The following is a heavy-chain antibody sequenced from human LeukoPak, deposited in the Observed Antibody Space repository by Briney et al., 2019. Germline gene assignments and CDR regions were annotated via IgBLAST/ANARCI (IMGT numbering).Heavy chain of an antibody. CDR2: INHSGST. D-gene: IGHD3-9*01. Sequence: SETLSLTCAVYGGSFSGYYWSWIRQPPGKGLEWIGEINHSGSTNYNPSLKSRVTISVDTSKNQFSLKLSSVTAADTAVYYCAREHFDWLLQQSYCYYYYMDVWGKGTTVTVSS. V-gene: IGHV4-34*01. J-gene: IGHJ6*03. CDR3: AREHFDWLLQQSYCYYYYMDV. CDR1: GGSFSGYY.